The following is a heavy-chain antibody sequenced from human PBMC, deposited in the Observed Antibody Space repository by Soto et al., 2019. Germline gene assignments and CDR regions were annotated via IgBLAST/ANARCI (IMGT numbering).Heavy chain of an antibody. V-gene: IGHV3-33*01. J-gene: IGHJ6*03. Sequence: GGSLRLSCAASGFTFSSYGMHWVRQAPGKGLEWVAVIWYDGSNEYYADSVKGRFTISRDNSKNTLYLQMNSLRAEDTAVYYCARCKGKGDCSSTSCYYYYYMDVWGKGTTVTVSS. CDR1: GFTFSSYG. CDR2: IWYDGSNE. D-gene: IGHD2-2*01. CDR3: ARCKGKGDCSSTSCYYYYYMDV.